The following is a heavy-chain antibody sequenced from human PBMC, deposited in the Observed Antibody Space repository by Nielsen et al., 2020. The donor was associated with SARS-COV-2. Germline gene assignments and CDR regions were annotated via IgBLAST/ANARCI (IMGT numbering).Heavy chain of an antibody. CDR1: GYTFTSYT. CDR3: ARGSGSYLVADY. V-gene: IGHV1-3*01. J-gene: IGHJ4*02. Sequence: ASVKVSCKASGYTFTSYTMHWVRQAPGQRLEWMGWINAGNGDTKYSQMFQGRVTITRDTSASTAYMELSSLRFEDTAVYYCARGSGSYLVADYWGQGTLVTVSS. CDR2: INAGNGDT. D-gene: IGHD1-26*01.